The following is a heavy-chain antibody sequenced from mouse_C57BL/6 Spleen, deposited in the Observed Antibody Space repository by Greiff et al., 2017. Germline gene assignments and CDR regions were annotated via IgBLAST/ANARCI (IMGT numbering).Heavy chain of an antibody. D-gene: IGHD1-2*01. CDR1: GFTFSDYG. CDR2: ISNLAYSS. Sequence: EVMLVESGGGLVQPGGSLKLSCAASGFTFSDYGMAWVRQAPRTGPEWVAFISNLAYSSYYTDTVTGRFTISRENAKNTLYLEMSSLRSEDTAMYYCARYGEGAMDDWGQGTSVTVAS. V-gene: IGHV5-15*01. CDR3: ARYGEGAMDD. J-gene: IGHJ4*01.